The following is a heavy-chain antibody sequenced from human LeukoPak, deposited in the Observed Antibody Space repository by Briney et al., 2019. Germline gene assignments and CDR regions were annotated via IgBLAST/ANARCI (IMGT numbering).Heavy chain of an antibody. J-gene: IGHJ4*02. CDR2: ISSSSTYI. V-gene: IGHV3-21*01. CDR1: GFTFSSYS. CDR3: AREGGSGYSVDY. Sequence: GGSLRLSCAASGFTFSSYSMKWVRQAPGKGLEWVSSISSSSTYIYYADSVKGRFTISRDSAKNALYLQMNSLRADDTAVYYCAREGGSGYSVDYWGLGSLVTVSS. D-gene: IGHD3-22*01.